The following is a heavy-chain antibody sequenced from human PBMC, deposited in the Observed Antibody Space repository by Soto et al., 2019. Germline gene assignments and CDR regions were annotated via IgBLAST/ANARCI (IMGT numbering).Heavy chain of an antibody. CDR3: AREVYSSSTPLDY. D-gene: IGHD6-6*01. V-gene: IGHV3-21*01. J-gene: IGHJ4*02. Sequence: PGGSLRLSCAASGFTFSSYSMNWVRQAPGKGLEWVSSISSSSSYIYYADSVKGRFTISRDNAKNSLYLQVNSLRAEDTAVYYCAREVYSSSTPLDYWGQGTLVTVSS. CDR2: ISSSSSYI. CDR1: GFTFSSYS.